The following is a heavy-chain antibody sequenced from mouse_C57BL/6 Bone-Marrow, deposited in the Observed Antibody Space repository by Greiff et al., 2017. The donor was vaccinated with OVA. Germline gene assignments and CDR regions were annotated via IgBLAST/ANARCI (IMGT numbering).Heavy chain of an antibody. V-gene: IGHV1-5*01. J-gene: IGHJ4*01. CDR1: GYTFTSYW. Sequence: EVQLQQSGTVVARPGASVKMSCKTSGYTFTSYWMHWVKQRPGQGLEWIGAIYPGNSDTSYNQKFKGKAKLTAVTSASTAYMELSSLTNEDSAVYYCTRDGNYLYYYAMDYWGQGTSVTVSS. D-gene: IGHD2-1*01. CDR3: TRDGNYLYYYAMDY. CDR2: IYPGNSDT.